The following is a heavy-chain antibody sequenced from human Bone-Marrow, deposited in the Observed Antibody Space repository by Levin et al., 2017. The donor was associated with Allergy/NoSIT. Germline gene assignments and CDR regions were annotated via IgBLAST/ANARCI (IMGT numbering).Heavy chain of an antibody. CDR3: ARHPRRSGRPGTDFDY. CDR1: GGSIITSTYY. Sequence: SETLSLTCPISGGSIITSTYYWGWIRQPPGTGLEWIGSVYYSGTTHYNPSLKSRVTISVDTSNHRFSLKLRSVTAADTAVYYCARHPRRSGRPGTDFDYWGRGTLVTVSS. D-gene: IGHD1/OR15-1a*01. J-gene: IGHJ4*02. CDR2: VYYSGTT. V-gene: IGHV4-39*01.